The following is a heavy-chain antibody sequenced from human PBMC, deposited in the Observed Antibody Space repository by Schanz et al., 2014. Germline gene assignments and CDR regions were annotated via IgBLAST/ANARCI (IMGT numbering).Heavy chain of an antibody. D-gene: IGHD5-12*01. V-gene: IGHV1-46*01. CDR3: ARDFSAYVGNYFDY. CDR1: GYTFTSDS. J-gene: IGHJ4*02. CDR2: INPSGGST. Sequence: QVQLVQSGPEVKKPGASVKVSCKASGYTFTSDSMHWVRQAPGQGLEWMGMINPSGGSTTYTQKFQGRVTMTRDTSTSTVYMELTSLRFDDTAVYYCARDFSAYVGNYFDYWGQGTLVTVSS.